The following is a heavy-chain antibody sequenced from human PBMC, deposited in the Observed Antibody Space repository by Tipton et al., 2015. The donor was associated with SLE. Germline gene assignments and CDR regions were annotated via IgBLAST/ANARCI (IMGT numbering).Heavy chain of an antibody. V-gene: IGHV1-18*01. CDR1: GYTFISYG. CDR2: ISAYNGNT. CDR3: VIGVAGTLFFDY. Sequence: QSGAEVKKPGASVKVSCKASGYTFISYGISWVRQAPGQGLEWMGWISAYNGNTNYAQKFQGRVTMTTDTSTSTAYMELRSLRSDDTAVYYCVIGVAGTLFFDYWGQGTLVTVSS. D-gene: IGHD6-19*01. J-gene: IGHJ4*02.